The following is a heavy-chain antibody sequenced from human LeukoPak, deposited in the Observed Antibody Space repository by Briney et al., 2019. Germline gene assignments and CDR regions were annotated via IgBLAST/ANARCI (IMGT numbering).Heavy chain of an antibody. J-gene: IGHJ4*02. D-gene: IGHD3-10*01. CDR1: GFTFSSYG. Sequence: GGSLRLSCAASGFTFSSYGMSWVRQAPGKGLEWVSAISGSGGSTYYADSVKGRFTISRDNSKNTLYLQMNSLRAEDTAVYYCAKDRSGSYYTFDYWGQGTLVTVSS. V-gene: IGHV3-23*01. CDR2: ISGSGGST. CDR3: AKDRSGSYYTFDY.